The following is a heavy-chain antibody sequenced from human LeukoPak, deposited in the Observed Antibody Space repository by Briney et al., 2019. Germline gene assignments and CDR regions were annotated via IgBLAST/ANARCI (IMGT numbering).Heavy chain of an antibody. D-gene: IGHD4-17*01. CDR2: INPNSGGT. J-gene: IGHJ5*02. CDR3: ARDSGDYGEGYNWFDP. Sequence: ASVKVSCKASGYTFTGYYMHWVRQAPGQGLEWMGWINPNSGGTNYAQKFQGRVTMTRDTSISTAYMELSRLRSDDTAVYYCARDSGDYGEGYNWFDPWGQGTLVTVSS. CDR1: GYTFTGYY. V-gene: IGHV1-2*02.